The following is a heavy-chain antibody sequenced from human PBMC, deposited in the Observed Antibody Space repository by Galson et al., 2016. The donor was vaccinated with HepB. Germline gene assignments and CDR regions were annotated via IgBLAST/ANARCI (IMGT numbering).Heavy chain of an antibody. CDR1: GGTFSSYA. J-gene: IGHJ4*02. Sequence: SVKVSCKASGGTFSSYAISWVRQAPGQGLEWMGGIIPIFGTANYAQKFQGRVTITADESTSTAYMKLSSLRSEDTAVYYCARSIYAFGGVIAADQYYFDYWGQGTLVTVSS. D-gene: IGHD3-16*02. CDR3: ARSIYAFGGVIAADQYYFDY. V-gene: IGHV1-69*13. CDR2: IIPIFGTA.